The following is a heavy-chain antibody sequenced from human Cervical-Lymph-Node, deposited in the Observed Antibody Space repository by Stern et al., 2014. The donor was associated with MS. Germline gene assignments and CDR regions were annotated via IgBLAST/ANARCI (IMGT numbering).Heavy chain of an antibody. CDR2: ISYDGGQE. Sequence: VKLVESGGDVVQPGRSLRLSCAASGFTFNNYAIHWVRQAPGQGLEWVSLISYDGGQEYYTDSMKGRFTISRDNSKSTVYLQMNSLRPDDTAVYFCARERTPVPSNPFDIWGQGTMVTVSS. D-gene: IGHD1-14*01. V-gene: IGHV3-30-3*01. CDR1: GFTFNNYA. CDR3: ARERTPVPSNPFDI. J-gene: IGHJ3*02.